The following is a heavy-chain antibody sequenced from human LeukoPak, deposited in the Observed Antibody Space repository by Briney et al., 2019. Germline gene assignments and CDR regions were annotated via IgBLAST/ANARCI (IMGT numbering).Heavy chain of an antibody. V-gene: IGHV3-23*01. Sequence: PGGSLRLSCAASGFTFSSYAMSWVRQAPGKGLEWVPAISGSGGSTYYADSVKGRFTISRDNSKNTLYLQMNSLRAEDTAVYYCAKAGGYYDSSGYRDPFDYWGQGTLVTVSS. CDR2: ISGSGGST. CDR3: AKAGGYYDSSGYRDPFDY. J-gene: IGHJ4*02. D-gene: IGHD3-22*01. CDR1: GFTFSSYA.